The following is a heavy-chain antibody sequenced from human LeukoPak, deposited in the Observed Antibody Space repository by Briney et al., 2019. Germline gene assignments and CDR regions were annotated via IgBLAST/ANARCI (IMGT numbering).Heavy chain of an antibody. J-gene: IGHJ6*03. CDR1: GYPISSGYY. Sequence: ETLSLTCTVSGYPISSGYYWAWIRQPPGKGLEWIGSIYHSGSTYYNPSLKSRVTISVDTSKNQFSLKLSSVTAADTAVYYCARDHRYSGSYSYYYYYMDVWGQGTLVTVSS. CDR3: ARDHRYSGSYSYYYYYMDV. CDR2: IYHSGST. D-gene: IGHD1-26*01. V-gene: IGHV4-38-2*02.